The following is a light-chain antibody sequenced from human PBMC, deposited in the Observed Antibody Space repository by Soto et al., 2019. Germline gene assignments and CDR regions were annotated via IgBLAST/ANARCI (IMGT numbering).Light chain of an antibody. CDR3: QQYAGPPTT. V-gene: IGKV3-20*01. Sequence: EIVLTQSPGTLSLSPGERATLSCRASQSVTSNYLAWYQEKTGQTPRLLIYGASRRATGIPDRFSGSGSGTDFTLTISRLEPEDFAVYFCQQYAGPPTTFGQGTRLEI. CDR2: GAS. J-gene: IGKJ5*01. CDR1: QSVTSNY.